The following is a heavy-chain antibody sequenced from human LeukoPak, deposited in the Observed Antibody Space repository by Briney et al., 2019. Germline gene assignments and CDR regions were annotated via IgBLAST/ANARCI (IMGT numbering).Heavy chain of an antibody. Sequence: SETLSLTCTVSGGSISSSSYYWGWIRQPPGKGLEWIGSIYYSGSTYYNPSLKSRVTISVDTSKNQFSLKLSSVTAADTAVYYCARGRVDSDRLFDYWGQGTLVTVSS. CDR2: IYYSGST. CDR1: GGSISSSSYY. V-gene: IGHV4-39*01. J-gene: IGHJ4*02. CDR3: ARGRVDSDRLFDY. D-gene: IGHD1-14*01.